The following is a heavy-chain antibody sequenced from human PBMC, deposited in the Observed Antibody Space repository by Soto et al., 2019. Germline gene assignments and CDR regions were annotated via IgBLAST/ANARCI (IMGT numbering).Heavy chain of an antibody. CDR3: AAGYSSGLGGFDF. J-gene: IGHJ3*01. Sequence: GESLKISFQGSGYNFANYWIGWVRQMPGKGLECMGMIFPGDSETKYSLFLQGQVSISAQKPISTAYVQWSTLKASDTAMYYCAAGYSSGLGGFDFWGQGTMVNV. CDR2: IFPGDSET. D-gene: IGHD6-19*01. CDR1: GYNFANYW. V-gene: IGHV5-51*04.